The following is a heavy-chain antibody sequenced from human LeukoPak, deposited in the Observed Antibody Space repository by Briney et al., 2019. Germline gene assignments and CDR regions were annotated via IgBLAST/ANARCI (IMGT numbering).Heavy chain of an antibody. D-gene: IGHD1-26*01. CDR1: GYTFTSYG. V-gene: IGHV1-18*01. Sequence: RASVKVSCKASGYTFTSYGISWVRQAPGQGLEWMGWISAYNGNTNYAQKLQGGVTMTTDTSTSTAYMELRSLRSDDTAVYYCARDRQAGATYYYYYYGMDVWGQGTTVTVSS. CDR3: ARDRQAGATYYYYYYGMDV. CDR2: ISAYNGNT. J-gene: IGHJ6*02.